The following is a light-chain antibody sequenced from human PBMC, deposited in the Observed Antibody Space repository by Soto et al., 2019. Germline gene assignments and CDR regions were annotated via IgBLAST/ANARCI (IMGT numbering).Light chain of an antibody. J-gene: IGLJ2*01. CDR1: SSNIGAGYD. CDR3: QSYDSSLSGHVV. CDR2: GNT. Sequence: QPVLTQPPSVSGAPGQRVTISCTGSSSNIGAGYDVHWYQQLPGTAPKVLIYGNTNRPSGVPDRFSGSKSGTSASLAITGLQAEDEADYYCQSYDSSLSGHVVFGGGTQLTVL. V-gene: IGLV1-40*01.